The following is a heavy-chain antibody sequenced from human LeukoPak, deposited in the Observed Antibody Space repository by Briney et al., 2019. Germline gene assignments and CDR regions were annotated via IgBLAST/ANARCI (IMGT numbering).Heavy chain of an antibody. D-gene: IGHD6-6*01. J-gene: IGHJ3*02. V-gene: IGHV4-39*01. CDR1: GGSISSSSYY. Sequence: SETLSLTCTVSGGSISSSSYYWGWIRQPPGKGLEWIGSIYYSGSTYYNPSLKSRVTISVDTSKNQFSLKLSSVTAADTAVYYCASSSIAARPTDAFDIWGRGTMVTVSS. CDR2: IYYSGST. CDR3: ASSSIAARPTDAFDI.